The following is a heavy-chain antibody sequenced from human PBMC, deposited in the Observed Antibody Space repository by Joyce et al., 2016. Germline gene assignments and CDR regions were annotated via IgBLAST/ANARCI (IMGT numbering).Heavy chain of an antibody. V-gene: IGHV3-23*01. Sequence: EVQLLESGGDLVQPGESLRLSCAASGFTFSRYAMGWVRQAPGKGVVWGSTVSGSAGGGGSTYYADSVKGRFTISRDNSNNTLYLQMDSLRAEDTAVYYCAKDYYVWGSCRTFDYWGQGTLVTVSS. CDR1: GFTFSRYA. D-gene: IGHD3-16*02. CDR3: AKDYYVWGSCRTFDY. CDR2: VSGSAGGGGST. J-gene: IGHJ4*02.